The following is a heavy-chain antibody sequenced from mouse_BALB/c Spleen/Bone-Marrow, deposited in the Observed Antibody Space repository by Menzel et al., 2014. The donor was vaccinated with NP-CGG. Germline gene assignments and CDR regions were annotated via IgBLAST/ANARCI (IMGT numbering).Heavy chain of an antibody. CDR2: ISSGGHDT. D-gene: IGHD2-4*01. J-gene: IGHJ2*01. Sequence: EVMLVEFGGGLVKPGGSLKLSCAASGFTFSSYSMSWVRQTPEKRLEWVATISSGGHDTYYPDSVKGRFTISRDNAKNTLYLQMSSLKSEDTAMYYCSKDGGYDYSYYFDYWGQGTTLTVSS. CDR1: GFTFSSYS. CDR3: SKDGGYDYSYYFDY. V-gene: IGHV5-6-4*01.